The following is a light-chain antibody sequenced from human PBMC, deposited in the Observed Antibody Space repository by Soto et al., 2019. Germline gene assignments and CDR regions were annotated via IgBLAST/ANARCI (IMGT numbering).Light chain of an antibody. V-gene: IGLV1-47*02. CDR1: SSNIGSNY. CDR2: TNN. CDR3: AAWDDSLRGYV. J-gene: IGLJ1*01. Sequence: QLVLTQPPSASGTPGQRVTISCSGSSSNIGSNYVFWYQQLPGTAPKLLIYTNNLRPSGVPDRFSGSKSGTSASLAIGGLRSEDEADYYCAAWDDSLRGYVFGTGTKLTVL.